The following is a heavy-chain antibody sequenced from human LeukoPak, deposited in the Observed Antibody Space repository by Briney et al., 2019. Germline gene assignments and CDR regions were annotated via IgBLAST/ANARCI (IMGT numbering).Heavy chain of an antibody. J-gene: IGHJ5*02. V-gene: IGHV3-7*01. Sequence: GGSPRLSCAASGFTFNTYWMTWVRQAPGKGLEWVANIKHDGSEEYYVDSVKGRFVISRENAKNSLYLQLNSLRAGDTAVYYCARGIATGIDFFDPWGQGTLVTVSS. CDR3: ARGIATGIDFFDP. D-gene: IGHD6-13*01. CDR2: IKHDGSEE. CDR1: GFTFNTYW.